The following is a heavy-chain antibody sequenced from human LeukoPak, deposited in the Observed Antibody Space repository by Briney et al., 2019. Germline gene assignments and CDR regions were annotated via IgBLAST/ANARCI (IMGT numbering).Heavy chain of an antibody. V-gene: IGHV4-31*03. CDR3: ARGLSYYDFWSGYYTWYYFDY. Sequence: SETLSLTCTVSGGSISSGGYYWRWIRQPPGKGLEWIGYIYYSGSTYYHPSLKSRVTISVDTSKNQFSLKLSSVTATDTAVYYCARGLSYYDFWSGYYTWYYFDYWGQGTLVTVSS. D-gene: IGHD3-3*01. CDR1: GGSISSGGYY. J-gene: IGHJ4*02. CDR2: IYYSGST.